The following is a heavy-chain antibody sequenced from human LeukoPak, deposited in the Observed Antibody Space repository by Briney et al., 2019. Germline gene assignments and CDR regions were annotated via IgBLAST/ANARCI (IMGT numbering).Heavy chain of an antibody. D-gene: IGHD3-9*01. CDR1: GFSVSNNY. CDR3: ARVHFGWSFEF. V-gene: IGHV3-53*01. Sequence: GGSLRLSCADSGFSVSNNYMSWVGQAPGKGLEWVSAITSDGSTYYADSVKGRFTISRDNSKNTLYLQMSYLRAEDTAVYFCARVHFGWSFEFWGEGTLVTVSS. J-gene: IGHJ4*02. CDR2: ITSDGST.